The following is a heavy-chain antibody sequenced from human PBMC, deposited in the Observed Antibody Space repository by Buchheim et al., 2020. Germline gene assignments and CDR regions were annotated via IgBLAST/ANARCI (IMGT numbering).Heavy chain of an antibody. J-gene: IGHJ4*02. CDR3: AGAPSDSTDDQEWSDY. V-gene: IGHV4-4*02. Sequence: QVQLQESGPGLVKPSGTLSLTCAVSGGSISSYNYWSWVRQPPGKGLEWIGEIYHRGRTNYNPSLESRVTISVDTSKYQFSLTLRSVNAADTAVYYCAGAPSDSTDDQEWSDYWGQGTL. CDR2: IYHRGRT. CDR1: GGSISSYNY. D-gene: IGHD2/OR15-2a*01.